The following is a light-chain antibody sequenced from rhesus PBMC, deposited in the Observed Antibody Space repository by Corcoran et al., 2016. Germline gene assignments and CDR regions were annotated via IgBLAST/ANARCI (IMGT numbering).Light chain of an antibody. J-gene: IGKJ4*01. V-gene: IGKV3-42*01. CDR3: QQDYSWPLT. CDR2: GAS. CDR1: QSVSSS. Sequence: EIVMTQSPATLSLSPGERATLSCRASQSVSSSLAWYQQKPGRAPMLRIYGASSRATGIPDRFSGSGAGTELTLTISSLEPEDVGVYYCQQDYSWPLTFGGGTKVELK.